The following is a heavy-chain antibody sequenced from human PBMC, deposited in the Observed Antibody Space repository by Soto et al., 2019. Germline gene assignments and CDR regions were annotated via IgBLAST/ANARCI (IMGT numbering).Heavy chain of an antibody. CDR1: GFTFSSYW. CDR3: ARVPIGKYGVCNY. V-gene: IGHV3-74*01. J-gene: IGHJ4*02. D-gene: IGHD2-8*01. CDR2: INPGGTIT. Sequence: EEQLVESGGGLVQPGGSLRLSCAASGFTFSSYWMHWVRQAPGKGLVWVSRINPGGTITDYADSVKGRFTISRDNAKNIVYLQVNSLRGDDTAEYFCARVPIGKYGVCNYWGQGTLVTVSS.